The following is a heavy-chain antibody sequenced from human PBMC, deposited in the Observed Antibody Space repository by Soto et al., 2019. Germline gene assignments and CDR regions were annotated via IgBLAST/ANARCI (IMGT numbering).Heavy chain of an antibody. CDR2: ISSSSSYI. CDR3: ARDRSSNYYDSSGPTWFDP. D-gene: IGHD3-22*01. Sequence: PGGSLRLSCAASGFTFSSYSMNWVRQAPGKGLEWVSSISSSSSYIYYADSVKGRLTISRDNAKNSLYLQMNSLRAEDTAVYYCARDRSSNYYDSSGPTWFDPWGQGTLVTVSS. V-gene: IGHV3-21*01. J-gene: IGHJ5*02. CDR1: GFTFSSYS.